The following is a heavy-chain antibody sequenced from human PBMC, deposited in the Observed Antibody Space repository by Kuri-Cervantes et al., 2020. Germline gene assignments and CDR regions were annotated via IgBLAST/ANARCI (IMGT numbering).Heavy chain of an antibody. CDR2: IYYSGST. CDR1: GGSISSGGYY. D-gene: IGHD5-18*01. CDR3: ARDRLAMVV. Sequence: SETLSLTCTVSGGSISSGGYYWSWTRQHPGKGLEWIGYIYYSGSTNYNPSLKSRVTMSVDSSKNQFSLKLTSVTAADTAVYYCARDRLAMVVWGQGALVTVSS. J-gene: IGHJ4*02. V-gene: IGHV4-61*08.